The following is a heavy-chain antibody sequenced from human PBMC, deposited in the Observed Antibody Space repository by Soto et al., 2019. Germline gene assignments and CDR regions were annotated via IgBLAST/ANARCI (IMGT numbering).Heavy chain of an antibody. D-gene: IGHD2-15*01. V-gene: IGHV1-18*01. CDR3: ARDRYVATVHRQWWSFDL. Sequence: ASVKFSCKSSGYMFITYGFNWVRQAPGQGLEWMGWMSTSNGDTKTAQKFKGRLTMTSETSTNTVYMELTNLRSDEKAVSYCARDRYVATVHRQWWSFDLGGR. J-gene: IGHJ2*01. CDR1: GYMFITYG. CDR2: MSTSNGDT.